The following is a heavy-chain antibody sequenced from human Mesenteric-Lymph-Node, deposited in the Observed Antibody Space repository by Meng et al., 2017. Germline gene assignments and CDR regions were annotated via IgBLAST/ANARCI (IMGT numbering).Heavy chain of an antibody. CDR3: ARVDSSSWYTLIAGEYNWFDP. D-gene: IGHD6-13*01. CDR2: IIPIFGTA. V-gene: IGHV1-69*13. CDR1: GYTFSEHY. Sequence: SVKVSCKASGYTFSEHYIQWMRQAPGQGLEWMGGIIPIFGTANYAQKFQGRVTITADESTSTAYMELSSLRSEDTAVYYCARVDSSSWYTLIAGEYNWFDPWGQGTLVTVSS. J-gene: IGHJ5*02.